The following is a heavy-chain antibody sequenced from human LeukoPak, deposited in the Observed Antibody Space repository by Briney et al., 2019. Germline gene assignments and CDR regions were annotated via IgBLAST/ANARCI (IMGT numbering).Heavy chain of an antibody. CDR3: GKTTVGYSSGQKPAWPVDY. V-gene: IGHV3-23*01. CDR2: IFGSGGSP. J-gene: IGHJ4*02. D-gene: IGHD5-18*01. Sequence: GGSLRLSCEASGFTFGSHAMYWVRQAPGKGLEWVAGIFGSGGSPHYADSVKGRFTISRDNSRNTVYLQINSLRAEDTAVYYCGKTTVGYSSGQKPAWPVDYWGQGTLVTVPS. CDR1: GFTFGSHA.